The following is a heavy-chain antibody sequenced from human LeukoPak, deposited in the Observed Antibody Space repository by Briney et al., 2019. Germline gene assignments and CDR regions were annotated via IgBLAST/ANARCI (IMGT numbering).Heavy chain of an antibody. CDR1: GYTFTNHG. CDR2: ISGYNANT. V-gene: IGHV1-18*01. CDR3: AGEVRSTWNFDY. Sequence: ASVKVSCKASGYTFTNHGISWVRQAPGQGLEWMGWISGYNANTNYAQKFQGRVTMTTDTSTTTVYMELRSLRSDDTAVYYCAGEVRSTWNFDYWGQGTLVTVSS. D-gene: IGHD6-13*01. J-gene: IGHJ4*02.